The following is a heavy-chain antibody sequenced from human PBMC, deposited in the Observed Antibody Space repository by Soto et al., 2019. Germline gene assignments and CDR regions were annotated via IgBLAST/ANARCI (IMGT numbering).Heavy chain of an antibody. J-gene: IGHJ4*02. CDR2: ITTSGDRS. D-gene: IGHD3-22*01. CDR1: GFNFSSYA. V-gene: IGHV3-23*01. Sequence: EVQLLESGGRLIQPGGSLRLSCAASGFNFSSYAMSWIRQAPGKGPEWVAGITTSGDRSVYADSVKGRFTVSRDNSQNTMYLQLNSLRGDDTAIYYCARGLEAGYYFAYWGQGTLVTVSS. CDR3: ARGLEAGYYFAY.